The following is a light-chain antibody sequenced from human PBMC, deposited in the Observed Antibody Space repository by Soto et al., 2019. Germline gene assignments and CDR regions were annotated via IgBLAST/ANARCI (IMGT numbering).Light chain of an antibody. CDR2: GNS. J-gene: IGLJ2*01. CDR1: SSNIGAGYD. Sequence: QSVLTQPPSVSGAPGQRVIISCTGSSSNIGAGYDVHWYQQLPGTAPKLLIYGNSNRPSGVPDRFSGSKSGTSASLAITGLQAEDEADYYCQSYDSSLSGWKVFGGGTKLTVL. V-gene: IGLV1-40*01. CDR3: QSYDSSLSGWKV.